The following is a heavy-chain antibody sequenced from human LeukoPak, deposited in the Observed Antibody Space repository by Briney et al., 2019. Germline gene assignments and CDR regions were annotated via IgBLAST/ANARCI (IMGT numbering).Heavy chain of an antibody. J-gene: IGHJ4*02. CDR2: IHTSGST. CDR1: GGSISNYH. Sequence: SETLSLTCTVSGGSISNYHWSWIRQPAGKGLVWIGQIHTSGSTNYNPPLKSRVTMSIDTTEDQVSLTIRSVTAADTAFYYCARRDISSGWSFDYWGQGTLVTVSS. V-gene: IGHV4-4*07. D-gene: IGHD6-19*01. CDR3: ARRDISSGWSFDY.